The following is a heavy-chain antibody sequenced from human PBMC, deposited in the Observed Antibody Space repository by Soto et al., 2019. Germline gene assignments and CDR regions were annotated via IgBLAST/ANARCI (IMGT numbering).Heavy chain of an antibody. V-gene: IGHV1-3*01. CDR2: INAGNGNT. D-gene: IGHD5-18*01. CDR1: GYTFTSYA. Sequence: ASVKVSCKASGYTFTSYAMHWVRQAPGQRLEWMGWINAGNGNTKYSQKFQGRVTITRDTSASTAYMELSSLRSEDTAVYYCAREYVDTAYNVYYYYGMDVWGQGTTVTVSS. J-gene: IGHJ6*02. CDR3: AREYVDTAYNVYYYYGMDV.